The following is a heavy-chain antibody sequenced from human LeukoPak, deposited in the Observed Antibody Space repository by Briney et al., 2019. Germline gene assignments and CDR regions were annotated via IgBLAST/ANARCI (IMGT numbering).Heavy chain of an antibody. Sequence: GSLRLSCTTSGFAFSNYAMSWVRQAPGKGLEWVSTISGSDDSTYYADSVRGRFTISRDNSKNTLYLQMNSLRAEDTAVYYCAKSRSGGGSCYNYWGQGTLVTVSS. D-gene: IGHD2-15*01. CDR3: AKSRSGGGSCYNY. J-gene: IGHJ4*02. CDR2: ISGSDDST. V-gene: IGHV3-23*01. CDR1: GFAFSNYA.